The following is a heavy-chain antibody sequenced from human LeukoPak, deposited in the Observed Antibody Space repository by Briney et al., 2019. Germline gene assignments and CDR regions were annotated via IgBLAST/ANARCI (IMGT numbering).Heavy chain of an antibody. CDR3: AELSGYDYYFDY. D-gene: IGHD5-12*01. CDR2: ISGSGGST. Sequence: GGSLRLSCAASGFTFSSYAMSWVRQAPGKGLEWVSAISGSGGSTYYADSVKGRFTISRDNSKNTLYLQMNSLRAEDTAVYYCAELSGYDYYFDYWAQGTLVTVSS. CDR1: GFTFSSYA. V-gene: IGHV3-23*01. J-gene: IGHJ4*02.